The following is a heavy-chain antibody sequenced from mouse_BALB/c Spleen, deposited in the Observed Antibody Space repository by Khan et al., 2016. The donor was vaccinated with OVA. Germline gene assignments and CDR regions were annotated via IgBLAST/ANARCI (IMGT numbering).Heavy chain of an antibody. CDR1: GYAFSSYW. CDR3: ARAYGYWFFDV. CDR2: IYPGDGDT. Sequence: QVQLQQSGAELVRPGSSVKISCKASGYAFSSYWMNWVKQRPGQGREWIGQIYPGDGDTNDNGKFEGKATLTADKSSSTAYMQHSSLTSEDSAVYVCARAYGYWFFDVWGAGTTVTVSS. J-gene: IGHJ1*01. V-gene: IGHV1-80*01. D-gene: IGHD1-1*01.